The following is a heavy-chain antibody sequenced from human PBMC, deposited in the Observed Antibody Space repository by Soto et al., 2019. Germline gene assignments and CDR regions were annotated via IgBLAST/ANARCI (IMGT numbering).Heavy chain of an antibody. Sequence: EVQLVESGGGLVQPGGSLRLSCAASGFTFSDHYMDWVRQAPGKGLEWVGRTRNKASTYTTEYAASVKGRFTISRDASKNSLYLQMNSVKTEDTAVYYCARVAGSYYYDFWGQGTLVTVSS. J-gene: IGHJ4*02. V-gene: IGHV3-72*01. CDR3: ARVAGSYYYDF. CDR2: TRNKASTYTT. D-gene: IGHD1-26*01. CDR1: GFTFSDHY.